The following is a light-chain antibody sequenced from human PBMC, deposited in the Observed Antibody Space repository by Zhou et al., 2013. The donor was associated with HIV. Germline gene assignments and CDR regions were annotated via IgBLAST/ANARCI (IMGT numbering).Light chain of an antibody. V-gene: IGKV2-30*01. J-gene: IGKJ1*01. CDR3: MQSIQLPPT. CDR2: KVS. CDR1: QSLVYSDGNTY. Sequence: DVVMTQSPLSLPVTLGQPASISCRSSQSLVYSDGNTYLNWFQQRPGQSPRRLIYKVSNRDSGVPDRFSGSGSGTDFTLKISRVEAEDVGVYYCMQSIQLPPTFGQGTKVEIK.